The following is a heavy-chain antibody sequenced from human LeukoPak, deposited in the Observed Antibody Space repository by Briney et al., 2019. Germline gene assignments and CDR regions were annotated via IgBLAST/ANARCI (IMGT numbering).Heavy chain of an antibody. CDR1: GYTFTGYY. Sequence: GASVKVSCKASGYTFTGYYMHWVRQAPGQGLEWMGWINPNSGGTNYAQKFQGRVTMTRDTSTSTVYMELSSLRSEDTAVYYCARGSSITIFGDWWGQGTLVTVSS. CDR2: INPNSGGT. J-gene: IGHJ4*02. CDR3: ARGSSITIFGDW. V-gene: IGHV1-2*02. D-gene: IGHD3-3*01.